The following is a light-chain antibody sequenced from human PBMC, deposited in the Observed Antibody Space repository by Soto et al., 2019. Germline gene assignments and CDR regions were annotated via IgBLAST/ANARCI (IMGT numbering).Light chain of an antibody. CDR1: QSVSSSY. J-gene: IGKJ5*01. V-gene: IGKV3-20*01. Sequence: DIVMTQSPATLSVSPGERSTLSCRASQSVSSSYLAWYQLRPGQVPRLLIYDASTRATGIPDRFSGSGSGRDFSLTIRGLKPEDFAVYFCQQYRMSPNTFGQGTRLEI. CDR3: QQYRMSPNT. CDR2: DAS.